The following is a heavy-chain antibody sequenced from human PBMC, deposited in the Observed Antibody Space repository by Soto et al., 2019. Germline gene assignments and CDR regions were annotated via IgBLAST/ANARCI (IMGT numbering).Heavy chain of an antibody. CDR1: GFTFSSYW. CDR2: IKQDGSEK. CDR3: ARGVFPFYGSGSYYPYFDY. Sequence: AGGSLRLSCAASGFTFSSYWMSWVRQAPGKGLEWVANIKQDGSEKYYVDSVKGRFTISRDNAKNSLYLQMNSLRAEDTAVYYCARGVFPFYGSGSYYPYFDYWGQGTLVTVSS. J-gene: IGHJ4*02. V-gene: IGHV3-7*03. D-gene: IGHD3-10*01.